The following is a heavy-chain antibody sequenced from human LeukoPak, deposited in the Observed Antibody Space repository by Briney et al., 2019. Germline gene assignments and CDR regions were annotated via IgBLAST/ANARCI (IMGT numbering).Heavy chain of an antibody. CDR1: GFTFSSYS. CDR2: ISSSSSYI. D-gene: IGHD4-23*01. CDR3: ARDPYGGNSIDY. V-gene: IGHV3-21*01. J-gene: IGHJ4*02. Sequence: GGSLRLSCAASGFTFSSYSMNWVRQAPGKGLEWVSSISSSSSYIYYADSVKGRFTISRDNAKNSLYLQMNSLRAEDTAVYYCARDPYGGNSIDYWGQGTLVTVSS.